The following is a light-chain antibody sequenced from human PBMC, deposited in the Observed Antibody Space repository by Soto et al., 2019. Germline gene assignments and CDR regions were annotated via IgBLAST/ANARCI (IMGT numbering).Light chain of an antibody. CDR3: AAWDDNLSGFYV. CDR2: RNS. V-gene: IGLV1-47*01. J-gene: IGLJ1*01. Sequence: QSALTQSLSASGTPGQRVTISCSGSASTIGRNYVYWYQQLPGTAPKLLIYRNSQRPSGVPDRFSGSKSGTSASLAISGLRSEDEADYYCAAWDDNLSGFYVFGDGTKVTVL. CDR1: ASTIGRNY.